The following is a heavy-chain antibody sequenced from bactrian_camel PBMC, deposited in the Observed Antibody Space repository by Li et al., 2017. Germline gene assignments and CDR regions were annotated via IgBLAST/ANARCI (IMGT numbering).Heavy chain of an antibody. CDR1: GYTGSTYC. CDR2: VSRDGENT. V-gene: IGHV3S6*01. Sequence: HVQLVESGGGSVQAGGSLRLSCAASGYTGSTYCMGWFRQAPGKALEWVARVSRDGENTYYADFVKGRFFIRRDNAKNTLLLRLNGLQTEDTAMYYCTASDSPILCAYNYWGQGTQVTVS. CDR3: TASDSPILCAYNY. J-gene: IGHJ4*01.